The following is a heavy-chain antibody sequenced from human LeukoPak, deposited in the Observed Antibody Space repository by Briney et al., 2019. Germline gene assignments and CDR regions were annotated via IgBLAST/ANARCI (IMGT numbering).Heavy chain of an antibody. CDR1: GYSISSGYY. Sequence: SETLSLTCTVSGYSISSGYYWGWIRQPPGKGLEWIGSIYHSGSTYYNPSLKSRVTISVDTSKNQFSLKLSSVTAADTAVYYCARGLSSSSWYYWGQGTLVTVSS. J-gene: IGHJ4*02. D-gene: IGHD6-13*01. CDR2: IYHSGST. CDR3: ARGLSSSSWYY. V-gene: IGHV4-38-2*02.